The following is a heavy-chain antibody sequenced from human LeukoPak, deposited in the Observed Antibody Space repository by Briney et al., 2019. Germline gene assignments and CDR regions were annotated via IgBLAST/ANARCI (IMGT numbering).Heavy chain of an antibody. CDR2: VTHSGGT. J-gene: IGHJ4*02. D-gene: IGHD3-3*01. V-gene: IGHV4-34*01. CDR1: AGSFSGYS. CDR3: ARTADFWSGYYTDY. Sequence: SETLSLTCAVYAGSFSGYSWSWIRQPPGKGLDWIGEVTHSGGTNYNPSLKSRVTISVDTSKNQFSLTLSSVTAADTAVYYCARTADFWSGYYTDYWGQGTLVTVSS.